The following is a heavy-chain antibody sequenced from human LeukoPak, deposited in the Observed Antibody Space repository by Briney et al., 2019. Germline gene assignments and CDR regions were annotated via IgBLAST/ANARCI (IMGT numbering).Heavy chain of an antibody. CDR2: ISGSGDST. J-gene: IGHJ4*02. D-gene: IGHD2-15*01. CDR3: VEDVVVIVAAKPGI. Sequence: GGSLSLSCAASGFNFNTYAMSWVRQAPGKGLEWVSSISGSGDSTYYADAVKGRFTISRDNTKNTLYLQMNSLRAEDTAVYYCVEDVVVIVAAKPGIWGQGTLVTVSS. V-gene: IGHV3-23*01. CDR1: GFNFNTYA.